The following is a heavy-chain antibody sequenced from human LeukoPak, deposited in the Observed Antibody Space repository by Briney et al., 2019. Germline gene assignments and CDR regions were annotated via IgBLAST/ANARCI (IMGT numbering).Heavy chain of an antibody. Sequence: SSETLSLTCTVSGGSISSGGYHWSWIRQHPGKGLEWIGYIYYSGSTYYNPSLKSRVTISVDTPKNQFSLKLSSVTAADTAVYYCARLGRYSSHFDYWGQGTLVTVSS. CDR1: GGSISSGGYH. J-gene: IGHJ4*02. CDR3: ARLGRYSSHFDY. V-gene: IGHV4-31*03. CDR2: IYYSGST. D-gene: IGHD6-19*01.